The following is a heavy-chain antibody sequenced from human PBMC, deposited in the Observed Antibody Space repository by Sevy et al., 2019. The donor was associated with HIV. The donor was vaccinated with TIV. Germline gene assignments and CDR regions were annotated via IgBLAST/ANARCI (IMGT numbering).Heavy chain of an antibody. J-gene: IGHJ4*02. CDR3: ARGAFGDLLY. V-gene: IGHV1-18*04. Sequence: ASVKVSCKASGYTFTGYGISWLQQAPGQGPEWMGWINPDTGNTNFTRHFRDRVTLTTDTSTSTAYMEVRSLKSDDTAVYFCARGAFGDLLYWGQGTPVTVSS. CDR2: INPDTGNT. CDR1: GYTFTGYG. D-gene: IGHD4-17*01.